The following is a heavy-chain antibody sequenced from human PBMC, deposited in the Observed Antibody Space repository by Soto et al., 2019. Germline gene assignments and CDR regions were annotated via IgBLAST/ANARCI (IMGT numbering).Heavy chain of an antibody. D-gene: IGHD6-19*01. J-gene: IGHJ5*02. V-gene: IGHV3-23*01. CDR2: ISGSAAST. CDR1: GFTFSNYA. Sequence: PGGSLRLSCAASGFTFSNYAMSWVRQAPGKGLDWVSGISGSAASTFYADSVKGRFTISRDNSKNTLYLQMNSLRAEDTAVYYCAREIAVAVLVSSRPVFDPWGQGTLVTVSS. CDR3: AREIAVAVLVSSRPVFDP.